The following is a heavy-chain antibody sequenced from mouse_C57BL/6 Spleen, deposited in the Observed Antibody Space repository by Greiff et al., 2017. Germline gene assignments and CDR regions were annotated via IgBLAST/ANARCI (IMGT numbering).Heavy chain of an antibody. CDR3: ARPFITDYAMDY. V-gene: IGHV1-64*01. CDR2: IHPNSGST. Sequence: QVQLKQPGAELVKPGASVKLSCKASGYTFTSYWMHWVKQRPGQGLEWIGMIHPNSGSTNYNEKFKSKATLTVDKSSSTAYMQLSSLTSEDSAVYYCARPFITDYAMDYWGQGTSVTVSS. D-gene: IGHD1-1*01. CDR1: GYTFTSYW. J-gene: IGHJ4*01.